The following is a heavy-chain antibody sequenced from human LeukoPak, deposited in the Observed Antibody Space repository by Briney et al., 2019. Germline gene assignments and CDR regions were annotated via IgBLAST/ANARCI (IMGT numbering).Heavy chain of an antibody. Sequence: GGSLRLSCAASGFTFSSYAMHWLRQAPGRGLEGGAVISYDGSKKFHADSVKGRCTISKDKSNKMQYLEMDSLRADDTAVYYCARGGDFWSGYKTHEYGLDVWGQGTTVTVSS. CDR2: ISYDGSKK. D-gene: IGHD3-3*01. J-gene: IGHJ6*02. CDR1: GFTFSSYA. V-gene: IGHV3-30-3*01. CDR3: ARGGDFWSGYKTHEYGLDV.